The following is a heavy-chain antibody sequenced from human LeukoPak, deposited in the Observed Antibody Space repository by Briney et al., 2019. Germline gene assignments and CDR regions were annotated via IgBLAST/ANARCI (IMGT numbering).Heavy chain of an antibody. CDR1: GGTFSSYA. D-gene: IGHD3-10*01. Sequence: RGASVKVSCKASGGTFSSYAISWVRQAPGLGLEWMGGIIPIFGTANYAQKFQGRVTITADESTSTAYMELSSLRSEDTAVYYCARDVSTMVRGVIIPWFDPWGQGTLVTVSS. J-gene: IGHJ5*02. CDR3: ARDVSTMVRGVIIPWFDP. CDR2: IIPIFGTA. V-gene: IGHV1-69*01.